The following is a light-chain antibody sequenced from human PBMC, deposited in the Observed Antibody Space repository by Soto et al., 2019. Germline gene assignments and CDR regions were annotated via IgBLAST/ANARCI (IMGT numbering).Light chain of an antibody. CDR3: QQYGSSPST. J-gene: IGKJ2*01. CDR1: QSVSSSY. CDR2: GES. Sequence: EIVLTQSPGTLSLSPGERGTLSCRASQSVSSSYLAWYQQKPGQAPRLLIYGESSRATGIPDRFSGSGSGTDFTLTISRLEPEDFAVYYCQQYGSSPSTFGQGTKLEIK. V-gene: IGKV3-20*01.